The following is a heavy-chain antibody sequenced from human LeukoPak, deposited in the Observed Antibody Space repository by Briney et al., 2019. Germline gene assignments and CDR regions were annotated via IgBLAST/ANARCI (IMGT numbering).Heavy chain of an antibody. V-gene: IGHV4-30-2*01. J-gene: IGHJ4*02. CDR1: GGSIIVAAYS. CDR2: IYHTGRT. CDR3: AKEPRRGYYDSSGYFDY. D-gene: IGHD3-22*01. Sequence: SQTLSLTCAVSGGSIIVAAYSWSWIRQPPGKGLEWIGYIYHTGRTSYNPSLKSRVTISVDRSKNQFSLKLNSVTAADTAVYYCAKEPRRGYYDSSGYFDYWGQGTLVTVSS.